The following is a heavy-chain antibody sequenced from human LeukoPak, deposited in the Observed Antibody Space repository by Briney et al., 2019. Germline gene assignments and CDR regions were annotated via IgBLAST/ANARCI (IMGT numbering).Heavy chain of an antibody. CDR1: GGPVSSYY. V-gene: IGHV4-59*02. Sequence: SETLSLTCTVSGGPVSSYYWIWIRQPPGKGLEWIGYIYYSGSTNYNPSLKSRVTISVDTSKNQFSLKLSSVTAADTAVYYCASRAGSGSFPFDYWGQGTLVTVSS. J-gene: IGHJ4*02. D-gene: IGHD1-26*01. CDR2: IYYSGST. CDR3: ASRAGSGSFPFDY.